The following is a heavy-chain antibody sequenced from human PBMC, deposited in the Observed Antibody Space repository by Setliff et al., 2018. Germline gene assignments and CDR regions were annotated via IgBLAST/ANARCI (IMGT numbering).Heavy chain of an antibody. D-gene: IGHD3-10*01. CDR2: INPGGLTS. V-gene: IGHV1-46*01. CDR3: ARGMVQGVILPDY. Sequence: ASVKVSCKTSGYSFTSHYVHWVRQAPGQGLEWMGIINPGGLTSSSTQKFEGRVTMTRDTSTSTVYMELNSLTSDDTAVYYCARGMVQGVILPDYWGQGTLVTVSS. J-gene: IGHJ4*02. CDR1: GYSFTSHY.